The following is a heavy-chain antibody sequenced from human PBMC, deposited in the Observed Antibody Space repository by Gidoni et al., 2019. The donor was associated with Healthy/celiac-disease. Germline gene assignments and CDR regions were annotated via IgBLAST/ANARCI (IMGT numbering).Heavy chain of an antibody. CDR3: AKGGTAAADNPGT. D-gene: IGHD6-13*01. Sequence: GMHWVRQAPGKGLEWVAVISYDGSNKYYADSVKGRFTISRDNSKNTLYLQMNSLRAEETAVYYCAKGGTAAADNPGTGGQGTLVTVSS. J-gene: IGHJ4*02. V-gene: IGHV3-30*18. CDR1: G. CDR2: ISYDGSNK.